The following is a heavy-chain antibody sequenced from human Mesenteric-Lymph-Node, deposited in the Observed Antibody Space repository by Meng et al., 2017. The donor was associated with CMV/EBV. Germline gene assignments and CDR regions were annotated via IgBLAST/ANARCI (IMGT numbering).Heavy chain of an antibody. CDR3: AKDRTYSGSGGMDV. Sequence: GESLKISCAASGFTFSSYSMNWVRQAPGKGLEWVSSISSSSSYIYYADSVKGRFTIYRDNAKNSLYLQMNSLRDEDMAFYYCAKDRTYSGSGGMDVWGQGTTVTVSS. D-gene: IGHD2-21*01. CDR2: ISSSSSYI. V-gene: IGHV3-21*04. J-gene: IGHJ6*02. CDR1: GFTFSSYS.